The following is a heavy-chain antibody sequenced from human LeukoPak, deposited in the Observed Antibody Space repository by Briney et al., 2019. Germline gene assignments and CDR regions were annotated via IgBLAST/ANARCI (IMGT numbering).Heavy chain of an antibody. CDR1: GYTFTGYD. V-gene: IGHV1-2*04. D-gene: IGHD6-6*01. CDR2: INPNSGGT. CDR3: ERGFGIAAPRSFDS. J-gene: IGHJ4*02. Sequence: ASVKVSCKASGYTFTGYDMHWMRQAPGQGLEWMGWINPNSGGTNYAQKFQGWVTMTRNTSISTAYMELSRLRSDDTAVYYCERGFGIAAPRSFDSWGEGNLVTVSS.